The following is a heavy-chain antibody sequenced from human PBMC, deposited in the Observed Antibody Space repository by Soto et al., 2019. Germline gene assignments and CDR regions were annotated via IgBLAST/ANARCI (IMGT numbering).Heavy chain of an antibody. Sequence: SETLSLTCTVSGGSISSYYWSWIRQPPGKGLEWIGEINHSGSTNYNPSLKSRVTISVDTSKNQFSLKLSSLTAADTAVYYCARGMSPFDVWGQGTLVTVSS. CDR2: INHSGST. J-gene: IGHJ4*02. CDR3: ARGMSPFDV. V-gene: IGHV4-34*01. CDR1: GGSISSYY.